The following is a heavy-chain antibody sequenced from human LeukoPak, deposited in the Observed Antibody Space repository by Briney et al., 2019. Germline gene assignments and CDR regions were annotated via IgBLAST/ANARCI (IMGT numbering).Heavy chain of an antibody. Sequence: DPSETLSLTCTVSTGPITSTKWGSWVRQPPGKGLEWIGEISHTGSTNYNPSFNSRVTMSVDKSKSQFSLNLKSVTAADTALYYCASSSLVVVVTYGFDIWGRGTVVTVSS. D-gene: IGHD2-21*01. CDR3: ASSSLVVVVTYGFDI. CDR2: ISHTGST. V-gene: IGHV4-4*02. J-gene: IGHJ3*02. CDR1: TGPITSTKW.